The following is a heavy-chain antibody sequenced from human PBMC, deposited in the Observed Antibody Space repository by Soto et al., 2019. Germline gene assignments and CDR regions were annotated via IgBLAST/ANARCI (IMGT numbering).Heavy chain of an antibody. J-gene: IGHJ4*02. CDR1: GFTFSSYA. CDR2: ISGSGGST. Sequence: GSLSLSCAASGFTFSSYAMSWVRQAPGKGLEWVSAISGSGGSTYYADSVKGRFTISRDNSKNTLYLQMNSLRAEDTAVYYCAKTKASGSGSYYNPLDYWGQGTLVTVSS. CDR3: AKTKASGSGSYYNPLDY. V-gene: IGHV3-23*01. D-gene: IGHD3-10*01.